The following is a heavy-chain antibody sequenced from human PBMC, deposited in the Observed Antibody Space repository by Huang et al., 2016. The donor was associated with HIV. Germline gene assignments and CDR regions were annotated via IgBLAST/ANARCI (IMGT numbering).Heavy chain of an antibody. V-gene: IGHV4-34*02. D-gene: IGHD3-10*01. J-gene: IGHJ4*02. CDR3: ARGFNYYASDNLGVYYFDS. CDR1: GGAFRGSS. CDR2: INHNGKI. Sequence: QVQLKQWGAGLLKPSETLSLTCAVYGGAFRGSSWTWIRQCPEKGLEWIGDINHNGKIIYNPALMARVTISTDTSKNHFSLHLTSVTAADTALYYCARGFNYYASDNLGVYYFDSWGLGTLVTVSP.